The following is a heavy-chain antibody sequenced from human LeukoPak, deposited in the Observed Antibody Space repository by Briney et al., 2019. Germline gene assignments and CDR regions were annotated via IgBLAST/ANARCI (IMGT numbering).Heavy chain of an antibody. V-gene: IGHV3-15*01. CDR3: TTHSGNDLRS. Sequence: PGGSLRLSCETSGLTFTSAWLTWVRQAPGKGLEWVGRIKSKSVGETTDYAAPVKGRFTISRDDSENTLYLQMNSLKTEDTAVYYCTTHSGNDLRSWGQGTLVTVSS. D-gene: IGHD5-12*01. CDR1: GLTFTSAW. CDR2: IKSKSVGETT. J-gene: IGHJ5*02.